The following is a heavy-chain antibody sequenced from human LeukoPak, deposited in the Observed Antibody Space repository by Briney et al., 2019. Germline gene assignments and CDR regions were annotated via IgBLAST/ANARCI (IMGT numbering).Heavy chain of an antibody. CDR2: IYYSGST. V-gene: IGHV4-59*08. CDR1: GGSISSYY. D-gene: IGHD5-18*01. Sequence: SSETLSLTCTVSGGSISSYYWSWIRQPPGKGLECIGYIYYSGSTNYNPSLKSRVTISVDTSKNQFSLKLSSVTAADTAVYYCATRRGDSYAPGAFDYWGQGTLVTVSS. J-gene: IGHJ4*02. CDR3: ATRRGDSYAPGAFDY.